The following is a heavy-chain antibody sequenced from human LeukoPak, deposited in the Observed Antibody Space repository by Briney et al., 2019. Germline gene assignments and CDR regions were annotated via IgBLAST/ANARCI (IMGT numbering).Heavy chain of an antibody. Sequence: PGRSLRLSCAASGFTFSDYYMSWIRQAPGKGLEWVSYISSSSTDTNYADSVKGRFTISRDNAKNSLYLQMNSLRAEDTAVYYCARVSSIAAAGTTDYWAQGALVTVSS. J-gene: IGHJ4*02. CDR3: ARVSSIAAAGTTDY. CDR2: ISSSSTDT. V-gene: IGHV3-11*06. D-gene: IGHD6-13*01. CDR1: GFTFSDYY.